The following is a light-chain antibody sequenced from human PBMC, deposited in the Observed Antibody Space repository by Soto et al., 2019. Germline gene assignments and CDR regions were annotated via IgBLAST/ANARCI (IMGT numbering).Light chain of an antibody. J-gene: IGKJ1*01. Sequence: ILMTQSPATLSVSPGERATLSCRASQSVSNNLAWYQQKPGQAPRLLIYDASTRATGIPARFSGSGSGTEFNLTISDLKAEDFAVYYWQQYNNWPPWTFGQGTKVDIK. CDR3: QQYNNWPPWT. CDR2: DAS. V-gene: IGKV3-15*01. CDR1: QSVSNN.